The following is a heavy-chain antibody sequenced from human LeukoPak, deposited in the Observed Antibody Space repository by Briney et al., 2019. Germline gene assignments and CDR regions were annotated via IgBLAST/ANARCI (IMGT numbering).Heavy chain of an antibody. CDR3: ARGVVVPAARRADYYYMDV. V-gene: IGHV1-18*01. D-gene: IGHD2-2*01. Sequence: ASVKVSCKASGGTFSSYAISWVRQAPGQGLEWMGWISAYNGNTNYAQKLQGRVTMTTDTSTSTAYMELRSLRSDDTAVYYCARGVVVPAARRADYYYMDVWGKGTTVTVSS. CDR2: ISAYNGNT. CDR1: GGTFSSYA. J-gene: IGHJ6*03.